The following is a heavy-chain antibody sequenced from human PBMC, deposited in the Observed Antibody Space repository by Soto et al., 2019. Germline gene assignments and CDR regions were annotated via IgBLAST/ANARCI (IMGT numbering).Heavy chain of an antibody. J-gene: IGHJ5*02. CDR2: INPNSGGT. Sequence: QVQLVQSGAEVKKPGASVKVSCKASGYTFTGYYMHWVRQAPGQGLEWMGWINPNSGGTNYAQKFQGWVTMTRDTSISTAYMEMSRLRSADTAVYYCARGAYYDVWSGRTKVGNWFDPWGQGTLVTVSS. D-gene: IGHD3-3*01. V-gene: IGHV1-2*04. CDR1: GYTFTGYY. CDR3: ARGAYYDVWSGRTKVGNWFDP.